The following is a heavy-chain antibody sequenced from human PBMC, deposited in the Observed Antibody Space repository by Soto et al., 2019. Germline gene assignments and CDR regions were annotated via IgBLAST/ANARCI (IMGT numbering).Heavy chain of an antibody. D-gene: IGHD3-10*01. CDR1: GFTFRSYA. Sequence: GRSLRLSCTASGFTFRSYAMHWVRQAPGKGLEWVAVISYSGSNTYYADSVKGRFSISRDISNNTLYLQMNSLRSEDTAVYYCAREPGGPTETFDSWGQGTLVPVSS. CDR2: ISYSGSNT. J-gene: IGHJ4*02. CDR3: AREPGGPTETFDS. V-gene: IGHV3-30-3*01.